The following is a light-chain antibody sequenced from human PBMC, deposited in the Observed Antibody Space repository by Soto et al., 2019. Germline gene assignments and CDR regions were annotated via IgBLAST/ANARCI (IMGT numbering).Light chain of an antibody. CDR3: QQSYSSPQP. CDR1: QSISRY. Sequence: DIQMTQSPSSRSASVGDRVTITCRASQSISRYLNWYQQKPGKAPKLLIYAASSLLGGVPSRFSGSGSGTDFTLTTSSLQPEDFAIYYCQQSYSSPQPFGQGTRWIS. V-gene: IGKV1-39*01. CDR2: AAS. J-gene: IGKJ1*01.